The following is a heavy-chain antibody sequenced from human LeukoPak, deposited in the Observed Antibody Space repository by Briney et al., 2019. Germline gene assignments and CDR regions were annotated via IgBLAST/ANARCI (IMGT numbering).Heavy chain of an antibody. CDR3: VREGKWEMTTTTGSFDY. Sequence: SGGSLRLSCAASGFTFSNYWMKWVRQAPEKGLEWVANIKEDGSEKYYVDSVKGRFTISRDNAENSLYLQMNSLRAEDTAVYYCVREGKWEMTTTTGSFDYWGQGTLVTVSS. V-gene: IGHV3-7*01. CDR2: IKEDGSEK. J-gene: IGHJ4*02. CDR1: GFTFSNYW. D-gene: IGHD5-24*01.